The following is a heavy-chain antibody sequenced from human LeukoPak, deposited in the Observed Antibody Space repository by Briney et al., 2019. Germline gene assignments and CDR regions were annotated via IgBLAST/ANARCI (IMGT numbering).Heavy chain of an antibody. CDR3: AKKAAVGCFGVFYI. J-gene: IGHJ3*02. V-gene: IGHV3-9*01. CDR1: GFTLDNYD. D-gene: IGHD6-19*01. CDR2: ITWDSNII. Sequence: PGGSLRLSCEASGFTLDNYDMHWGRQTPGKGLEWVSGITWDSNIIAYADSVKGRLTISRDNAKNALYLQMNSPRLDDTALYYCAKKAAVGCFGVFYIWGQGTMVTVSS.